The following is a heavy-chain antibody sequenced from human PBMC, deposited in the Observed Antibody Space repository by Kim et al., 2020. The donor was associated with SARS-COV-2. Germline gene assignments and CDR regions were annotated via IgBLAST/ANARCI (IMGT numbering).Heavy chain of an antibody. J-gene: IGHJ6*02. Sequence: SETLSLTCTVSGGSISSGSYYWSWIRQPAGKGLEWIGRIYTSGSTNYNPSLKSRVTISVDTSKNQFSLKLSSVTAADTAVYYCARAMDYYDILTGYYYYYFGMDVWGQGTTVTVSS. CDR2: IYTSGST. CDR1: GGSISSGSYY. CDR3: ARAMDYYDILTGYYYYYFGMDV. V-gene: IGHV4-61*02. D-gene: IGHD3-9*01.